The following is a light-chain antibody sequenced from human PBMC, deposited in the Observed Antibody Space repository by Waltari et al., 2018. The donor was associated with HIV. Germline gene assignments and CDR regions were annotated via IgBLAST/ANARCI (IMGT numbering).Light chain of an antibody. CDR2: CAS. Sequence: EIVLTQSPGSLSVSPGERATLSCRASQSVGNSLAWYQHKPGQAPRRLIYCASTRAAVIPPRFSGSGSGTQFTLTISRLQSEDFAVYYCQHYDNWPPWTFGQGTKVEIK. J-gene: IGKJ1*01. V-gene: IGKV3-15*01. CDR3: QHYDNWPPWT. CDR1: QSVGNS.